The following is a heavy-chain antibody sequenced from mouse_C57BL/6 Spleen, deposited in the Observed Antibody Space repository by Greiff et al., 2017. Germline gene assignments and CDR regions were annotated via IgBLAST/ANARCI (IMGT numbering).Heavy chain of an antibody. CDR3: AREVKFYGPGAY. J-gene: IGHJ3*01. CDR2: IYPGDGDT. CDR1: GYAFSSSW. Sequence: QVQLKQSGPELVKPGASVKISCKASGYAFSSSWMNWVKQRPGKGLEWIGRIYPGDGDTNYNGKFKGKATLTADKSSSTAYMQLSSLTSEDSAVYFCAREVKFYGPGAYWGQGTLVTVSA. V-gene: IGHV1-82*01. D-gene: IGHD1-1*02.